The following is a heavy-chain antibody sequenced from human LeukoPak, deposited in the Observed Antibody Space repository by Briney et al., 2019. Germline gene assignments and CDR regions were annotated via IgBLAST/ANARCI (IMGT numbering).Heavy chain of an antibody. CDR3: ARRIDWSHDY. V-gene: IGHV3-23*01. CDR1: GFTFSSYA. D-gene: IGHD3-9*01. CDR2: ITVSGGGT. Sequence: GGSLRLSCATSGFTFSSYAMSWVRQAPGKGLEWVSAITVSGGGTYYADSVKGRFTISRDNSKNTLFLQMNSLRAEDTAVYYCARRIDWSHDYWGQGTLVTVSS. J-gene: IGHJ4*02.